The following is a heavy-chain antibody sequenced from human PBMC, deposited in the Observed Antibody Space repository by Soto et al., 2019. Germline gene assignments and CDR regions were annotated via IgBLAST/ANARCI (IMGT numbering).Heavy chain of an antibody. Sequence: EVHLVESGGGLVQPGGSLRLSCAASGFIVSSNYMSWVRQAPGKWLEWVSLIYSGGNTFYADSVKGRFTISRDNSKNTLYLQMNSLRAEDTDIYYCARNNLRSNWYFNPWGQGTLVNVSS. CDR1: GFIVSSNY. CDR3: ARNNLRSNWYFNP. V-gene: IGHV3-66*01. CDR2: IYSGGNT. D-gene: IGHD6-13*01. J-gene: IGHJ5*02.